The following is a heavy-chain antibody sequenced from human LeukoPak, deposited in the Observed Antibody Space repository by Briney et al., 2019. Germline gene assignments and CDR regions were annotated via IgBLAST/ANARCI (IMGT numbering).Heavy chain of an antibody. Sequence: PGGSLRLSCAASGFTFSSYSMNWVRQAPGKGLEWVSSISSSSSYIYYADSVKGRFTISRDNAKNSLYLQMNSLRAEDTAVYYCARDGRPPELAMVEKVVNYWGQGTLVTVSS. V-gene: IGHV3-21*01. CDR3: ARDGRPPELAMVEKVVNY. J-gene: IGHJ4*02. CDR2: ISSSSSYI. D-gene: IGHD5-24*01. CDR1: GFTFSSYS.